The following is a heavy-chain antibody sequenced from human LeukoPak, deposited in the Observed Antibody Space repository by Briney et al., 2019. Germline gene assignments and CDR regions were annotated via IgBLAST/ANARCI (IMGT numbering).Heavy chain of an antibody. Sequence: GGSLRLSCAASGYTFSSYWMHWVRQAPGKGLVWVSRIDTDGRTTSYADSVKGRFTISRDNVQNTLYLQMSSLRAEDTAVYYCARDVGGAGSYWGQGTLVTVSS. V-gene: IGHV3-74*01. J-gene: IGHJ4*02. D-gene: IGHD3-10*01. CDR3: ARDVGGAGSY. CDR2: IDTDGRTT. CDR1: GYTFSSYW.